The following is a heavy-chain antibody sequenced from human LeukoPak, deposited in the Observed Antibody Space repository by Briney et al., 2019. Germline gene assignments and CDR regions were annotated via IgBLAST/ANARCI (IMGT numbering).Heavy chain of an antibody. CDR3: ARDSDYLNWFDP. CDR1: GGTFSSYA. Sequence: ASVKVSCKASGGTFSSYAISWVRQASGQGLEWMGRIIPILGITNYAQKFQGRVTITADKSTSTAYMELSSLRSEDTAVYYCARDSDYLNWFDPWGQGTLVTVSS. CDR2: IIPILGIT. J-gene: IGHJ5*02. D-gene: IGHD2/OR15-2a*01. V-gene: IGHV1-69*04.